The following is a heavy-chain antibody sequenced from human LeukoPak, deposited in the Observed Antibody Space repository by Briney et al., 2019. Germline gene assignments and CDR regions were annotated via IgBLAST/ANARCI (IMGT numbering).Heavy chain of an antibody. Sequence: GGSLRLSCAASGFTFSNYAMSWVRQAPGKGLEWVPTISASGDNTYYADSVKGRSTISRDNSKNTMYLQMSSLRADDTAVYYCAEGGISTTGDFDYWGQGTLVTVSS. CDR1: GFTFSNYA. D-gene: IGHD1-1*01. V-gene: IGHV3-23*01. CDR3: AEGGISTTGDFDY. CDR2: ISASGDNT. J-gene: IGHJ4*02.